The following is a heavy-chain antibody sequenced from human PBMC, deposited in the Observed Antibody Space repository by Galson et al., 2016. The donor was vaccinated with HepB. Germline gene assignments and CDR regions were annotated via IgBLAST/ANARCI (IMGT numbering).Heavy chain of an antibody. V-gene: IGHV3-33*01. CDR3: ASELPYSGGSTAGYFHH. D-gene: IGHD3-10*01. CDR2: IWSDGNNK. CDR1: GFTFSTYG. Sequence: SLRLSCAASGFTFSTYGMHWVRQAPGEGLQWVAVIWSDGNNKYYAESVKGRFTISRDNSKNTLYLQMNSLSAEDTAVYYCASELPYSGGSTAGYFHHWGQGTLVTVSS. J-gene: IGHJ1*01.